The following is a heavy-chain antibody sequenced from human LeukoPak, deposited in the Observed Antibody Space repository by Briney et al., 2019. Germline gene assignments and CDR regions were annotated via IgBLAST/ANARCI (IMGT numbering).Heavy chain of an antibody. Sequence: GGSLRLSRAASGFTFSSYWMSWVRQAPGKGLEWVANIKQDGSEKYYVDSVKGRFTISRDNAKNSLYLQMNSLRAEDTAVYYCAKCTPVSSSWKYYYYYYMDVWGKGTTVTVSS. D-gene: IGHD6-13*01. V-gene: IGHV3-7*01. CDR1: GFTFSSYW. CDR3: AKCTPVSSSWKYYYYYYMDV. J-gene: IGHJ6*03. CDR2: IKQDGSEK.